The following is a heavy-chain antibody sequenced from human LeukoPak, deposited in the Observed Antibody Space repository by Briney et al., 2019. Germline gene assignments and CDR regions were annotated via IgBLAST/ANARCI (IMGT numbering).Heavy chain of an antibody. CDR1: GYTLTELS. D-gene: IGHD3-22*01. Sequence: ASVKVSCKVSGYTLTELSMHWVRQAPGKGLEWMGGFDPEDGETIYAQKFQGRVTMAEDTSTDTAYMELSSLRSEDTAVYYCATEQALVVDGPLFDLWGRGTLVTVSS. CDR3: ATEQALVVDGPLFDL. CDR2: FDPEDGET. J-gene: IGHJ2*01. V-gene: IGHV1-24*01.